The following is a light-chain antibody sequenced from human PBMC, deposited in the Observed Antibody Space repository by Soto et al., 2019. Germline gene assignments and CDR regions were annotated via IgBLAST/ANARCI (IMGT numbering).Light chain of an antibody. CDR3: QQYNNYPRT. J-gene: IGKJ1*01. CDR1: ESIRTW. CDR2: DAS. Sequence: DIQMTQSPSTLSVSIGDRVTITCRASESIRTWLAWYQHKPGKAPKFLIYDASSLESGVPSRFSGSGSGTEFTLTISSLQPDDFATYYCQQYNNYPRTFGQGTKVDIK. V-gene: IGKV1-5*01.